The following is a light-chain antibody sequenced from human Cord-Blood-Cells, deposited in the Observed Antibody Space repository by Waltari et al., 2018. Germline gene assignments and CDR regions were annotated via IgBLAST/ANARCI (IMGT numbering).Light chain of an antibody. CDR1: SSDVGGYNY. J-gene: IGLJ2*01. CDR2: DVS. CDR3: SSYTSSSNVV. Sequence: QSALTQPASVSGSPGQSITIPCTGTSSDVGGYNYVSWYQQPPGKAPKLMIYDVSKRPSGVSNRFSGSKSGNTASLTISGLQAEDEADYYCSSYTSSSNVVFGGGTKLTVL. V-gene: IGLV2-14*01.